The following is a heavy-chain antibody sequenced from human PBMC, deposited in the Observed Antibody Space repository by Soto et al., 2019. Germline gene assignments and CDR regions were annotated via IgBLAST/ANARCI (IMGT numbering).Heavy chain of an antibody. V-gene: IGHV4-34*01. Sequence: QVQLQQWGAGLLKPSETLSLTCAVYGGSFSGYYWSWIRQPPGKGLEWIGEINHSGSTNYNPSLKSRVTTSVDTSKNQFSLKLSSVTAADTAVYYCARDTPWFGKVNAFDIWGQGTMVTVSS. CDR1: GGSFSGYY. J-gene: IGHJ3*02. CDR3: ARDTPWFGKVNAFDI. D-gene: IGHD3-10*01. CDR2: INHSGST.